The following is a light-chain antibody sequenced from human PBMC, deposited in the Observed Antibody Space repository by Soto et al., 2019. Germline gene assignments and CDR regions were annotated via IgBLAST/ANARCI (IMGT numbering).Light chain of an antibody. J-gene: IGLJ1*01. V-gene: IGLV2-23*02. Sequence: QSALNQPASVYGSTGRWITIYCAKTGSDVDAYNLVSWYQQHPGKAPKIIICEVNTRPSGISNRFSGSKSGDTVSLTISVLQAEDEADYFCFSYAGTVAYVFGTGTKVTVL. CDR2: EVN. CDR3: FSYAGTVAYV. CDR1: GSDVDAYNL.